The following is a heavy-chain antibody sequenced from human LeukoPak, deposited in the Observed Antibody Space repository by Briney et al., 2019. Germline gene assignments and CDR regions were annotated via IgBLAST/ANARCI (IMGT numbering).Heavy chain of an antibody. CDR2: IRYDSSNE. V-gene: IGHV3-30*02. Sequence: GGSLRLSCAASGFTFNRYGMHWARQAPGKGLEWVTFIRYDSSNEYYTDSVKGRLTISRDNSKKTVYLQMNSLRVEDTAVYYCAKDSRYSSGWYMDVWGKGTTIIIS. D-gene: IGHD6-19*01. J-gene: IGHJ6*03. CDR3: AKDSRYSSGWYMDV. CDR1: GFTFNRYG.